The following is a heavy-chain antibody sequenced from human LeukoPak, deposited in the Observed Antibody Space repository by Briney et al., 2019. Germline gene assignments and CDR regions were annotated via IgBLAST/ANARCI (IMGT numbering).Heavy chain of an antibody. Sequence: GSLRLSCAASGFTFSSYAMSWVRQAPGKGLEWVSAIRDHGGSTFYTDSVKGRFTISRDNSKNTLYLQMNSLRAEDTALYYCAKEIAGLGRGVFDCWGQGTLVTVSS. CDR2: IRDHGGST. J-gene: IGHJ4*02. CDR3: AKEIAGLGRGVFDC. V-gene: IGHV3-23*01. CDR1: GFTFSSYA. D-gene: IGHD6-13*01.